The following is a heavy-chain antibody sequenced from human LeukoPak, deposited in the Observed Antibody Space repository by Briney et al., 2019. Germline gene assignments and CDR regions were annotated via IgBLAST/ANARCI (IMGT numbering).Heavy chain of an antibody. D-gene: IGHD1-26*01. V-gene: IGHV1-2*02. J-gene: IGHJ5*02. Sequence: SVKVSCKASGYTFTSYYMHWVRQAPGQGLEWMGWINPNSGGTNYAQKFQGRVTMTRDTSISTAYMELSRLRSDDTAVYYCARGRIVGARNWFDPWGQGTLVTVSS. CDR3: ARGRIVGARNWFDP. CDR2: INPNSGGT. CDR1: GYTFTSYY.